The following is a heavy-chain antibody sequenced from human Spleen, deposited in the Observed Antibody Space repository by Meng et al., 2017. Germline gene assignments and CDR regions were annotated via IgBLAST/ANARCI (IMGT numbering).Heavy chain of an antibody. J-gene: IGHJ4*02. CDR3: ARSTIGGASYFDY. D-gene: IGHD1-26*01. CDR1: GFTFSSYW. CDR2: INSDGSRI. V-gene: IGHV3-74*01. Sequence: GGSLRLSCAASGFTFSSYWMHWVRQAPGKGPVWVSRINSDGSRIDYAESVQGRFTISRDNAKNTLYLQMNSLRAEDTAVYYCARSTIGGASYFDYWGQGALVTVSS.